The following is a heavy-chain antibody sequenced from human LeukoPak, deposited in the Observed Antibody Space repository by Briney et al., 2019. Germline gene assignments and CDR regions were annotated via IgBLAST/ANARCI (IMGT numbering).Heavy chain of an antibody. CDR3: ARRSPDVRHDTTYYYADY. D-gene: IGHD3-22*01. V-gene: IGHV4-39*01. CDR2: IYYSGST. CDR1: GGSISSNSYL. J-gene: IGHJ4*02. Sequence: PSETLSLTCTVSGGSISSNSYLWGWVRQPPGKGLEWIGSIYYSGSTYYNPSLKSRVTISVDTSKNQFSLKLSSVTAADTAVYYCARRSPDVRHDTTYYYADYWGQGTLVTVSS.